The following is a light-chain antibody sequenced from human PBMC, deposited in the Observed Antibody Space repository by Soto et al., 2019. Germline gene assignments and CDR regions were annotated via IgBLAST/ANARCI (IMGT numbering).Light chain of an antibody. Sequence: QSALTQPASVSGSPGQSITISCTAASSDIGGYNYVSWFQHHPGKAPRLMIYDVNNRPSGVSYRFSGSKSGNTASLTISGLQAEDEADYYCSSYISSLVIFGGGTKLTVL. V-gene: IGLV2-14*03. CDR2: DVN. CDR1: SSDIGGYNY. J-gene: IGLJ2*01. CDR3: SSYISSLVI.